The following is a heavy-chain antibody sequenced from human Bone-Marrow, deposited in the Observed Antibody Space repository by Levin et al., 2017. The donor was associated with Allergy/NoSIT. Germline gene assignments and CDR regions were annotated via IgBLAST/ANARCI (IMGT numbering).Heavy chain of an antibody. J-gene: IGHJ4*02. Sequence: WGSLRLSCTASTFTFRSYWMSWIRQAPGKGLEWVANIKPDGSEKNYVDSVKGRFTVSRDNGKNSLYLQMNYLRVDDTALYYCATSNWNLYDYWGQGIVVTVSS. D-gene: IGHD1-20*01. V-gene: IGHV3-7*01. CDR2: IKPDGSEK. CDR1: TFTFRSYW. CDR3: ATSNWNLYDY.